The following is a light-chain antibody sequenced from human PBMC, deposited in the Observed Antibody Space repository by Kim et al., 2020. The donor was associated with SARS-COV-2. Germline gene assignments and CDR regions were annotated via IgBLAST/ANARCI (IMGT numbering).Light chain of an antibody. CDR2: LNSDGSH. J-gene: IGLJ3*02. V-gene: IGLV4-69*01. Sequence: QPVLTQSPSASASLGASVKLTCTLSSGHSSYDIAWHQQQPEKGPRYLMKLNSDGSHSKGDGIPDRFSGSSSGAERYLTISSLQSEDEADYYCQTWGTGNWVFGGGTQLTVL. CDR3: QTWGTGNWV. CDR1: SGHSSYD.